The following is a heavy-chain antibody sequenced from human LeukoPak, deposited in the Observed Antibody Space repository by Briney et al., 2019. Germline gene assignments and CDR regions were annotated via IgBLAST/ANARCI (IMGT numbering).Heavy chain of an antibody. Sequence: PGESLRLSCAASGFTFSNYAMSWVRQAPGKGLEWVSTIDGPTYRTHYADSVMGRFTISRDNSKNTLYLLMNSLRAEDTAVYYCAKARFGWYGDSWGQGTLVTVSS. CDR3: AKARFGWYGDS. CDR1: GFTFSNYA. V-gene: IGHV3-23*01. D-gene: IGHD6-19*01. CDR2: IDGPTYRT. J-gene: IGHJ4*02.